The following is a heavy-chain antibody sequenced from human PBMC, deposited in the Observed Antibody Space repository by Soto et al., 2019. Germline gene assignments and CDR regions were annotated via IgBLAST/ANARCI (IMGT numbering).Heavy chain of an antibody. CDR1: GFTFRSYW. CDR2: IKQDGSEK. Sequence: GGSLRLSCAASGFTFRSYWMSWVRQAPGKGLEWVANIKQDGSEKYYVDSVKGRFTISRDNAKNSLYLQMNSLRAEDTAVYYCARDRSSSSDYWGQGTLVTVSS. D-gene: IGHD6-6*01. J-gene: IGHJ4*02. V-gene: IGHV3-7*01. CDR3: ARDRSSSSDY.